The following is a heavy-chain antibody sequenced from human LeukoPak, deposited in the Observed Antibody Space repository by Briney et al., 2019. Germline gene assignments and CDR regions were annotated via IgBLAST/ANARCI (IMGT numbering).Heavy chain of an antibody. J-gene: IGHJ4*02. V-gene: IGHV1-18*01. CDR3: ARDLFGRGSGSYYGY. Sequence: GASVKVSCKASGYTLTSYGISWVRQAPGQGLEWMGWISAYNGNTNYAQKLQGRVTMTTDTSTSTAYMELRSLRSDDTAVYYCARDLFGRGSGSYYGYWGQGTLVTVSS. CDR1: GYTLTSYG. CDR2: ISAYNGNT. D-gene: IGHD3-10*01.